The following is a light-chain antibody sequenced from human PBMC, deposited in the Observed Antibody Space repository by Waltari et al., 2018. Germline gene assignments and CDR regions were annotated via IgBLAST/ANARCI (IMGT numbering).Light chain of an antibody. CDR1: KTISSF. J-gene: IGKJ3*01. Sequence: DIKMTRSPTSLTASVGDRVTITCRASKTISSFLSWYQQKPGKAPKLLIYAASSLPSGVPSRFSGSGSGTDFTLTISSLQPEDFATYYCQQSYSSPFTFGHGTKVDIK. CDR3: QQSYSSPFT. CDR2: AAS. V-gene: IGKV1-39*01.